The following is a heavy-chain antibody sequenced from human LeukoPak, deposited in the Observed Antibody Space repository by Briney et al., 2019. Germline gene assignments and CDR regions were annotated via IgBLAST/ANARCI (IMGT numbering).Heavy chain of an antibody. D-gene: IGHD2-15*01. V-gene: IGHV3-21*01. CDR2: ISSSSYI. J-gene: IGHJ4*02. CDR3: ARVFSGSDY. Sequence: PGGSLRLSCAASGFTFSSYSMNWVRQAPGKGLEWVSSISSSSYIYYADSVKGRFTISRDNAKNSLYLHMNSLRAEDTAIYYCARVFSGSDYWGQGTPVTVSS. CDR1: GFTFSSYS.